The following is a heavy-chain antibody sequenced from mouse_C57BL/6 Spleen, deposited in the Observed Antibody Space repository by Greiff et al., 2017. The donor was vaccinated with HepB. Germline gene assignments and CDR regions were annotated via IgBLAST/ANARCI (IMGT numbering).Heavy chain of an antibody. CDR3: ARAVVPYYFDY. CDR1: GYSITSGYY. CDR2: ISYDGSN. J-gene: IGHJ2*01. V-gene: IGHV3-6*01. D-gene: IGHD1-1*01. Sequence: EVKLMESGPGLVKPSQSLSLTCSVTGYSITSGYYWNWIRQFPGNKLEWMGYISYDGSNNYNPSLKNRISITRDTSKNQFFLKLNSVTTEDTATYYCARAVVPYYFDYWGQGTTLTVSS.